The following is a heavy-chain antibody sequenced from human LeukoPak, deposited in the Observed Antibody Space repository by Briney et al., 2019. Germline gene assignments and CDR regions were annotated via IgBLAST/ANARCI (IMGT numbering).Heavy chain of an antibody. CDR2: ISGSGGST. Sequence: GGSLRLSCAASGFTFSSYAMSWVRQAPGKGLEWVSAISGSGGSTYYADSVKGRFTFSRDNSKNTLYLQMNSLRAEDTAVYYCAKDMWDIVVVPAVRWGGDFDYWGQGTLVTVSS. J-gene: IGHJ4*02. CDR1: GFTFSSYA. CDR3: AKDMWDIVVVPAVRWGGDFDY. D-gene: IGHD2-2*01. V-gene: IGHV3-23*01.